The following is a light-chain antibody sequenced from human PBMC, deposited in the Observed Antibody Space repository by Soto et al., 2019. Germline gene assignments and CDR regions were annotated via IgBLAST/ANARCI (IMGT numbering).Light chain of an antibody. V-gene: IGLV2-14*01. CDR1: SSDVGGYNY. Sequence: QSVLTQPASVSGSPGQSITISCTGTSSDVGGYNYVSWYQQHPGKAPKLMIYDVTIRPSGVSSRFSGSKSGNTASLTISGLQAEDEADYYCSSYTSSSAVVFGGGTKVTVL. J-gene: IGLJ2*01. CDR3: SSYTSSSAVV. CDR2: DVT.